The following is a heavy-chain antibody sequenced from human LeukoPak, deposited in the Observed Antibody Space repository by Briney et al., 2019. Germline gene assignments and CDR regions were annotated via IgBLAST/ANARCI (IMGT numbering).Heavy chain of an antibody. CDR2: IYHSGNT. Sequence: SETLSLTCAVSGYSISSGYYWGWIRQPPGKGLEWIVSIYHSGNTYYNPSLKSRVTISVDTSKNQFSLKLSSVTAADTAVYYCARGPITMVRGVLPALYWFDPWGQGTLVTVSS. CDR1: GYSISSGYY. V-gene: IGHV4-38-2*01. D-gene: IGHD3-10*01. J-gene: IGHJ5*02. CDR3: ARGPITMVRGVLPALYWFDP.